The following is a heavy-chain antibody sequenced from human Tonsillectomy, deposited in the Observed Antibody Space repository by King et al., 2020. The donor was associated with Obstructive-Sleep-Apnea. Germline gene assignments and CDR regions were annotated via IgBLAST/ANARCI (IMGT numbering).Heavy chain of an antibody. Sequence: TLKESGPTLVKPTQTLTLTCTFSGFSLSTSGVAVGWIRQPPGKALEWLALIYWDDDKYYSPSLKSRLTITKHTSKNQVVLTMTNMDPVDTATYYCARRKSGNYYGWFDPWGQGTLVTVSS. CDR3: ARRKSGNYYGWFDP. CDR1: GFSLSTSGVA. J-gene: IGHJ5*02. D-gene: IGHD1-26*01. CDR2: IYWDDDK. V-gene: IGHV2-5*02.